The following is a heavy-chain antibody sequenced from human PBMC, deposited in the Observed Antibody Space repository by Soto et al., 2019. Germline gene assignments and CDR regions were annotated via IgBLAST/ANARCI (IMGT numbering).Heavy chain of an antibody. Sequence: PGESLKISCKGSGYSFTSYWISWVRQMPGKGLEWMGRIDPSDSYTNYSPSFQGHVTISADKSISTAYLQWSSLKASDTAMYYCARLPLGGHKLASSLDVWGQGTTVTVSS. D-gene: IGHD3-16*01. CDR3: ARLPLGGHKLASSLDV. J-gene: IGHJ6*02. CDR2: IDPSDSYT. CDR1: GYSFTSYW. V-gene: IGHV5-10-1*01.